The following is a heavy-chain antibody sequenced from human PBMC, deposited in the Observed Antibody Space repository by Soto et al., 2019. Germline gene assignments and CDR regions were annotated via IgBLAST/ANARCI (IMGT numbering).Heavy chain of an antibody. CDR1: GFTFSSYA. D-gene: IGHD3-10*01. J-gene: IGHJ6*02. Sequence: GGSLRLSCAASGFTFSSYAMHWVRQAPGKGLEWVAVISYDGSNKYYADSVKGRFTISRDNSKNTLYLQMNSLRAEDTAVYYCAKGSGSYYSPQYYYYYGMDVWGQGTTVTVSS. V-gene: IGHV3-30-3*01. CDR3: AKGSGSYYSPQYYYYYGMDV. CDR2: ISYDGSNK.